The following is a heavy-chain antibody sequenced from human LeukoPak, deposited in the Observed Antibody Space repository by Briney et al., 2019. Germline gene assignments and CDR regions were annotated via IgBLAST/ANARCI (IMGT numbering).Heavy chain of an antibody. CDR3: ARGLGYCSSTSCYRPRGQGPYFDY. V-gene: IGHV4-59*12. D-gene: IGHD2-2*02. CDR2: IYHSGST. J-gene: IGHJ4*02. CDR1: GGSISSYY. Sequence: SETLSLTCTVSGGSISSYYWSWIRQPPGKGLEWIGYIYHSGSTYYNPSLKSRVTISVDRSKNQFSLKLSSVTAADTAVYYCARGLGYCSSTSCYRPRGQGPYFDYWGQGTLVTVSS.